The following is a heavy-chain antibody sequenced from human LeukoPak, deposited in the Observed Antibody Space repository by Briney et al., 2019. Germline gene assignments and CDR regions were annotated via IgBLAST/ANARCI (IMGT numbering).Heavy chain of an antibody. CDR3: AKDLDSSGWYYY. CDR1: GFTFSSYG. CDR2: IWYDGSNK. D-gene: IGHD6-19*01. Sequence: GGSLRLSCAASGFTFSSYGMHWVRQAPGKGLEWVAVIWYDGSNKYYADSVKGRFTISRDNSKDTLYLQMNSLRAEDTAVYYCAKDLDSSGWYYYWGQGTLVTVSS. J-gene: IGHJ4*02. V-gene: IGHV3-33*06.